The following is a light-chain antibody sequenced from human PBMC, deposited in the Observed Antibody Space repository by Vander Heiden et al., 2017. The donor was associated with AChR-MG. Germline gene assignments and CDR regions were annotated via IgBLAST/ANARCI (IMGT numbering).Light chain of an antibody. Sequence: EIVLTQSPAPLPLSPGERATLSFRASQSVSSYLAWYQQKPGQAPRLLIYDASNRATGIPARFSGSGSGTDFTLTISSLEPEDFAVYYCQQRSNWPPRFTFGPGTKVDIK. CDR3: QQRSNWPPRFT. CDR2: DAS. CDR1: QSVSSY. V-gene: IGKV3-11*01. J-gene: IGKJ3*01.